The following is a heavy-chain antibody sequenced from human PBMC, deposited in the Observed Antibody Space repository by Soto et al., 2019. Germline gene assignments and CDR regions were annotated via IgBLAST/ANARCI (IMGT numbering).Heavy chain of an antibody. V-gene: IGHV4-39*01. CDR2: IYYSGSP. D-gene: IGHD1-20*01. Sequence: SETLSLTCTVSGGSISSSSYYWGWIRQPPGKGLEWIGSIYYSGSPYYNPSLKSRVTISVYTSKNQFSLRLSSVTAADTAVYYCASLGIAALYYFDYWGQGTLVTVSS. J-gene: IGHJ4*02. CDR1: GGSISSSSYY. CDR3: ASLGIAALYYFDY.